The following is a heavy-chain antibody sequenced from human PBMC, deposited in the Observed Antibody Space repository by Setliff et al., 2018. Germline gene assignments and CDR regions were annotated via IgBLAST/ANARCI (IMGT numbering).Heavy chain of an antibody. Sequence: PGGSLRLSCAASGFTFSSYWMSWVRQAPGKGLEWVANIKQDGSEKYYVDSVKGRFTISRDNAKNSLYLQMNSLRAEDTAVYFCAKDFAGHFYGSGAYRNYGVDVWGQGTTVTVSS. V-gene: IGHV3-7*04. J-gene: IGHJ6*02. CDR2: IKQDGSEK. D-gene: IGHD3-10*01. CDR1: GFTFSSYW. CDR3: AKDFAGHFYGSGAYRNYGVDV.